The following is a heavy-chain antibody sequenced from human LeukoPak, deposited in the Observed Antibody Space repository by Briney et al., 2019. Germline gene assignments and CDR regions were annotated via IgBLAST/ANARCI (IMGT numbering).Heavy chain of an antibody. CDR3: ARAYYYDSSGWFDY. Sequence: PSETLSLTCTVSGGPISSYYWSWIRQPPGKGLEWIGYIYYSGSTNYNPSLKSRVTISVDTSKNQFSLKLSSVTAADTAVYYCARAYYYDSSGWFDYWGQGTLVTVSS. CDR2: IYYSGST. D-gene: IGHD3-22*01. J-gene: IGHJ4*02. V-gene: IGHV4-59*08. CDR1: GGPISSYY.